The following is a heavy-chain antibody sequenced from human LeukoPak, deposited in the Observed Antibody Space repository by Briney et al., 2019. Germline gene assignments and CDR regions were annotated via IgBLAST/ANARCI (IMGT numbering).Heavy chain of an antibody. CDR2: INPAGSDT. D-gene: IGHD2-15*01. V-gene: IGHV3-7*01. J-gene: IGHJ4*02. CDR1: GFAFNSYW. Sequence: PGGSLRLSCAASGFAFNSYWMTWVRQAPGRGLEWVANINPAGSDTYYVDPVKGRFTISRDNAENLVYLQMNSLRAEDTAVYSCGRFGYVAAVDLWGQGTLVTASS. CDR3: GRFGYVAAVDL.